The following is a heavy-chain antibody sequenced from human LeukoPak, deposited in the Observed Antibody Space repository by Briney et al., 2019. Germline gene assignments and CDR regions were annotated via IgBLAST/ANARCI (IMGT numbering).Heavy chain of an antibody. V-gene: IGHV3-30*04. J-gene: IGHJ4*02. CDR2: ISYDGVNK. CDR3: ARRSSSWQYYFDY. Sequence: GGSLRLSCAASGFTFSSYSMHWVRQAPGKGLNWVAFISYDGVNKYADSVKGRFTISRDNSKNTLYLQMNGLREEDTAVYYCARRSSSWQYYFDYWGQGTLVTVSS. D-gene: IGHD6-13*01. CDR1: GFTFSSYS.